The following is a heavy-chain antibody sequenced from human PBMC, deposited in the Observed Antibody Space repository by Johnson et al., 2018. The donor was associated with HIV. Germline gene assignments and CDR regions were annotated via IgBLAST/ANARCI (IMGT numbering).Heavy chain of an antibody. Sequence: QMQLVESGGGVVQPGRSLRLSCAASGFTFNTYAMHWVRQAPGKGLEWVALISYDGIEKYYADSVKGRFTISRDTSRNTLYLQMNSLRLEDAAVYQCAKDLGGRRVGEWGSDYYDMSISYPIQDPRAVAGVFDIGGQGTLVTVSS. V-gene: IGHV3-30*18. D-gene: IGHD3-9*01. CDR2: ISYDGIEK. J-gene: IGHJ3*02. CDR1: GFTFNTYA. CDR3: AKDLGGRRVGEWGSDYYDMSISYPIQDPRAVAGVFDI.